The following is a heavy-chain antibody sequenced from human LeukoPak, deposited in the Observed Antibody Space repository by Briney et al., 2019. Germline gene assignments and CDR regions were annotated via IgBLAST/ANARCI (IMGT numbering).Heavy chain of an antibody. Sequence: GGSLRLSCAASGFTFNNYAMNWVRQAPGKRLEWVSAISGSGSGTYYADAVKGRFTISRDNPKNTLYLQMNSLRAEDTAVYYCAKARSAVVGSKEGIDYWGQGTLVTVSS. CDR1: GFTFNNYA. J-gene: IGHJ4*02. CDR3: AKARSAVVGSKEGIDY. D-gene: IGHD2-2*01. CDR2: ISGSGSGT. V-gene: IGHV3-23*01.